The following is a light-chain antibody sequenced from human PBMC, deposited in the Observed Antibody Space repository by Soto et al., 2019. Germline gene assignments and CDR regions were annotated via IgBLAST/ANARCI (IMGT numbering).Light chain of an antibody. V-gene: IGLV2-14*01. CDR1: SSDVGGYNY. Sequence: QSALTQPASVSGSPGQSITISCTGTSSDVGGYNYVSWYQQHPGKAPKLMIYDVSSRPSGVSNRFSGSKSGDTASLTISGLQDEDEADYYCSSYTSSSTLVVFGGGTKLTVL. J-gene: IGLJ3*02. CDR3: SSYTSSSTLVV. CDR2: DVS.